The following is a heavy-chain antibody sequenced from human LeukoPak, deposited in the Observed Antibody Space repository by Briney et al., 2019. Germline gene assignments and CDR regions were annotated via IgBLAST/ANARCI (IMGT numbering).Heavy chain of an antibody. D-gene: IGHD5-24*01. V-gene: IGHV3-23*01. CDR1: GFTFSNYA. J-gene: IGHJ4*02. CDR3: AKVGDGYNFNFAYFDY. Sequence: GGSLRLSCAASGFTFSNYAMSWVRQAPGKGLEWVSAISGSGGSTYYADSVKGRFTISRDNSKNTLYLQMNSLRAEDTAVYYCAKVGDGYNFNFAYFDYWGQGTLVTVSS. CDR2: ISGSGGST.